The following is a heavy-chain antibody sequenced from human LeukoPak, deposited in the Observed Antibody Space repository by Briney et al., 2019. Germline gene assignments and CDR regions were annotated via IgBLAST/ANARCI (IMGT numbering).Heavy chain of an antibody. V-gene: IGHV4-61*02. CDR3: ARDVPYYYYYYMDV. J-gene: IGHJ6*03. CDR2: MYTSGST. CDR1: GGSISGSSYY. Sequence: SSQTLSLTCTVSGGSISGSSYYWNWIRQPAGKGLEWIGRMYTSGSTNYNPSLKSRVTISVDTSKNQFSLKLSSVTAADTAVYYCARDVPYYYYYYMDVWGKGTTVTVSS.